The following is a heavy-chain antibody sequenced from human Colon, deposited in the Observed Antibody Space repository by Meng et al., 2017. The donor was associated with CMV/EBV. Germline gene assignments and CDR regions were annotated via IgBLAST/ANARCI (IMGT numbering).Heavy chain of an antibody. CDR2: IYSGGSTT. Sequence: GGSLRLSCAASGFTFDDHAMSWVRQAPGKGLEWVSVIYSGGSTTSYADSVKGRFTISRDNSRNMVYLQMNSLRAEDTAVYYCGKQLAAAGLCIDYWGQGTLVTVSS. V-gene: IGHV3-23*03. D-gene: IGHD6-13*01. J-gene: IGHJ4*02. CDR1: GFTFDDHA. CDR3: GKQLAAAGLCIDY.